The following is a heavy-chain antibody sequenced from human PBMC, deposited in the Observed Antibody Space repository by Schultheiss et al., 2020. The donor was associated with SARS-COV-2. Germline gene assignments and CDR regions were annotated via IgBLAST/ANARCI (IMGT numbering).Heavy chain of an antibody. V-gene: IGHV3-9*01. J-gene: IGHJ4*02. CDR1: GFTFDDYA. CDR3: AKGNRNGYKERIDY. Sequence: SLKISCTASGFTFDDYAMHWVRQAPGKGLEWVSGISWNSGSIGYADSVKGRFTISRDNSKNTLYLQMNSLRVDDTAVYYCAKGNRNGYKERIDYCGQGTLVTVSS. CDR2: ISWNSGSI. D-gene: IGHD5-24*01.